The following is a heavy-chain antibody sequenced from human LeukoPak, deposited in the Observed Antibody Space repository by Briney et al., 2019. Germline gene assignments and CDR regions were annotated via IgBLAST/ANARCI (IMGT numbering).Heavy chain of an antibody. CDR2: IGGSGGST. V-gene: IGHV3-23*01. CDR3: AKDRGSYSSSPTGY. CDR1: GFTFSSYT. J-gene: IGHJ4*02. Sequence: PGGSLRLSCAASGFTFSSYTMSWVRQAPGKGLEWVSAIGGSGGSTYYADSVKGRFTISRDNSKNTLYLQMNSLRAEDTAVYYCAKDRGSYSSSPTGYWGQGTLVTVSS. D-gene: IGHD6-13*01.